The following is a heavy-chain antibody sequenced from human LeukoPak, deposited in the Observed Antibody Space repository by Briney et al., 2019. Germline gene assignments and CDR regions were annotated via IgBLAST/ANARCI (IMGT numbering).Heavy chain of an antibody. CDR1: GGSISSGSYS. J-gene: IGHJ4*02. CDR3: ARAGYDFWSGDEVGDYFDY. D-gene: IGHD3-3*01. V-gene: IGHV4-30-2*01. CDR2: IYHSGST. Sequence: SQTLSLTCAVSGGSISSGSYSWSWIRQPPGKGLEWIGYIYHSGSTNYNPSLKSRVTMSVDTSKNQFSLKLSSVTAADTAVYYCARAGYDFWSGDEVGDYFDYWGQGTLVTVSS.